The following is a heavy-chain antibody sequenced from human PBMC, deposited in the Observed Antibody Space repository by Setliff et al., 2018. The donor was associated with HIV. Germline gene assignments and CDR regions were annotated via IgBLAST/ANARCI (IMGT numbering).Heavy chain of an antibody. Sequence: GSLRLSCAASGFTFSSYGMHWVRQAPGKGLEWVAVIWYDGSNKYYADSVKGRFTISRDNSKNTLYLQMNSLRAEDTAVYYCARDSDSLTIFGVVIDYYFDYWGQGTLVTVSS. CDR3: ARDSDSLTIFGVVIDYYFDY. J-gene: IGHJ4*02. D-gene: IGHD3-3*01. CDR1: GFTFSSYG. V-gene: IGHV3-33*01. CDR2: IWYDGSNK.